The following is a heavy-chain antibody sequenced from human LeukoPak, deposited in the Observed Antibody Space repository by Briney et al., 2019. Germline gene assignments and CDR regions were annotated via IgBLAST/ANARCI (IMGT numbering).Heavy chain of an antibody. CDR1: GNYW. CDR3: VSFYETY. D-gene: IGHD2/OR15-2a*01. V-gene: IGHV3-74*01. J-gene: IGHJ4*02. CDR2: INSDGSWT. Sequence: PGGSLRLSCAASGNYWMHWVRQAPGKGLVWVSHINSDGSWTSYADSVKGRFTIPKDIAKNTVYLQMNSLRAEDTAVYYCVSFYETYWGRGTLVTVSS.